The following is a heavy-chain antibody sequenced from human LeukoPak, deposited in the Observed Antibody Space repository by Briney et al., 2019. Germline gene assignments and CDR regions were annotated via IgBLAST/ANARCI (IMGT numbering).Heavy chain of an antibody. CDR2: ISSSGSYI. CDR1: GFTFSSYS. J-gene: IGHJ4*02. Sequence: PGGSQRLSCAASGFTFSSYSMNWVRQAPGKGLEWVSSISSSGSYIYYADSVKGRFTISRDNAKNSLYLQMNSLRAEDTAVYYCARVPQSQYDYGDYLFDYWGQGTLVTVSS. D-gene: IGHD4-17*01. V-gene: IGHV3-21*01. CDR3: ARVPQSQYDYGDYLFDY.